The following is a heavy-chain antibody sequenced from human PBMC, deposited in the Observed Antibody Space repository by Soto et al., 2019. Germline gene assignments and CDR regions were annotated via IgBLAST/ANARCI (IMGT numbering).Heavy chain of an antibody. CDR1: GFTFSSYV. CDR3: AKGGTMSCFDY. D-gene: IGHD3-22*01. J-gene: IGHJ4*02. Sequence: PGGSLRLSCAASGFTFSSYVMSWVRQAPGKGLEWVSGISTSGAATYDADSVKGRFTISRDNSKSTLCLQMNSLRDEDTAVYYCAKGGTMSCFDYWGQGALVTVSS. CDR2: ISTSGAAT. V-gene: IGHV3-23*01.